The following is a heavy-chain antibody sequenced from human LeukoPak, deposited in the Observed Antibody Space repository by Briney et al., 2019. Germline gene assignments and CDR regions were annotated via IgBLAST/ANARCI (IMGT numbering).Heavy chain of an antibody. D-gene: IGHD3-16*02. CDR3: ARDYVWGSYRFHDAFDI. V-gene: IGHV3-53*01. CDR1: GFTVSSNY. CDR2: IYSGGST. J-gene: IGHJ3*02. Sequence: GGSLRLSCAASGFTVSSNYMSWVRQAPGKGLEWVPVIYSGGSTYYADSVKGRFTISRDNSKNTLYLQMNSLRAEDTAVYYCARDYVWGSYRFHDAFDIWGQGTMVTVSS.